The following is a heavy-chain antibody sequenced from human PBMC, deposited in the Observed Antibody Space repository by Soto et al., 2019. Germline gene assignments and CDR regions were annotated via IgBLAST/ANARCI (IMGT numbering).Heavy chain of an antibody. CDR2: LIPIFGTA. V-gene: IGHV1-69*12. J-gene: IGHJ5*02. CDR1: GGTFSSYA. CDR3: ARDREWLGFYCLSP. D-gene: IGHD5-12*01. Sequence: QVQLVQSGAEVKKPGSSVKVSCKASGGTFSSYAISWVRQAPGQGIEWMGGLIPIFGTANYAQKFQGRVTITADASTSTAYMELSSLRSEDTAVYSWARDREWLGFYCLSPWGKGTLVTVSS.